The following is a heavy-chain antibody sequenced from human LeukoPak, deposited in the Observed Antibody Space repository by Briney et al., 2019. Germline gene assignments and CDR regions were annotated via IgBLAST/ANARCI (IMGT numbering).Heavy chain of an antibody. J-gene: IGHJ3*02. V-gene: IGHV4-39*07. CDR2: IHYSGGT. CDR3: ARENYCNGGSCYAEAFEI. Sequence: SETLSLTCTVSGASISSSNYYWGWIRQPPGKGLEWIADIHYSGGTYYNPSLKNRVTISVDTSENQFSLKLSSVTAADTAVYFCARENYCNGGSCYAEAFEIWGQGTLVTVSS. CDR1: GASISSSNYY. D-gene: IGHD2-15*01.